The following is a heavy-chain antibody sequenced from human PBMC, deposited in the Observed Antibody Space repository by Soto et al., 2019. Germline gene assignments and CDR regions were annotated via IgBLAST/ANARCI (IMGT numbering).Heavy chain of an antibody. CDR1: GFTFSSYG. CDR3: ARGTGNNWNYVWFDP. CDR2: VSSDGSDK. Sequence: PGGSLRLSCAASGFTFSSYGMHWVRQAPGKGLEWVAGVSSDGSDKDYADSVKGRFTISRDNSKNTLYLQMSSLRVEDTTVYYCARGTGNNWNYVWFDPWGQGTLVTVSS. J-gene: IGHJ5*02. V-gene: IGHV3-30*03. D-gene: IGHD1-7*01.